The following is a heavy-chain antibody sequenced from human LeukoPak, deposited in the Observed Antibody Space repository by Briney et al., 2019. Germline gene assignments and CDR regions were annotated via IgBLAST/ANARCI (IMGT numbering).Heavy chain of an antibody. Sequence: SVKVSCKASGGTFSSYAISWVRQAPGQGLEWMGRIIPIFGIANYAQKFQGRVTITADKSTSTAYMELSSLRSEDTAVYYCARAHSSSSLDWFDPWGQGTLVTVSS. CDR3: ARAHSSSSLDWFDP. J-gene: IGHJ5*02. CDR1: GGTFSSYA. V-gene: IGHV1-69*04. CDR2: IIPIFGIA. D-gene: IGHD6-6*01.